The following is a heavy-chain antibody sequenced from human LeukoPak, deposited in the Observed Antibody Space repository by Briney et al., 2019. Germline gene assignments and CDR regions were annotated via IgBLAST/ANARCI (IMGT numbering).Heavy chain of an antibody. D-gene: IGHD5-24*01. CDR3: SEGYFEPFDH. J-gene: IGHJ4*02. Sequence: SETLSLTCLVSGASVSSSHWNWLRQLPGKGLEWIGCLSYTRKTDYNPSLTSRVTISLDTSKNQVSLKLKSLTAADTAVYYCSEGYFEPFDHWGQGISVTVSS. V-gene: IGHV4-59*02. CDR1: GASVSSSH. CDR2: LSYTRKT.